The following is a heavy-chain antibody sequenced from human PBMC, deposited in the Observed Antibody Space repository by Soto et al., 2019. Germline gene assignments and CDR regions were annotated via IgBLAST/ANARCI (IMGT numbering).Heavy chain of an antibody. CDR3: TRGPRPISTGTGAY. CDR1: GFIFKMYW. Sequence: EVQLVESGGGLVPPGGSVRLSCAASGFIFKMYWMHWVRQSPGKGLVWISRIYNDGTYSDYADSVRGRFTISRANVNDNLYLQINNLRAADSGLYYCTRGPRPISTGTGAYWGQGTQVTVSS. V-gene: IGHV3-74*01. J-gene: IGHJ4*02. CDR2: IYNDGTYS. D-gene: IGHD3-10*01.